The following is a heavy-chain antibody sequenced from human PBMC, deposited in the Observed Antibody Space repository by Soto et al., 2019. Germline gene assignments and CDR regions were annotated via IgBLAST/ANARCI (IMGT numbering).Heavy chain of an antibody. D-gene: IGHD1-26*01. J-gene: IGHJ3*02. CDR3: AKGDVIVGATTYAFDI. Sequence: GGSLRLSCAASGFTVSSNYMSWVRQAPGKGLEWVSVIYSGGSTYYADSVKGRFTISRDNSKNTLYLQMNSLRAEDTAVYYCAKGDVIVGATTYAFDIWGQGTMVTVSS. V-gene: IGHV3-53*05. CDR2: IYSGGST. CDR1: GFTVSSNY.